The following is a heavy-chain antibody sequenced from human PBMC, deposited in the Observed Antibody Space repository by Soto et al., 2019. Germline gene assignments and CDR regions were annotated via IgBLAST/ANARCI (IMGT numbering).Heavy chain of an antibody. V-gene: IGHV3-30-3*01. J-gene: IGHJ6*02. CDR2: ISYDGSNK. CDR1: GFTFSSYA. Sequence: LSCAASGFTFSSYAMHWVRQAPGKGLEWVAVISYDGSNKYYADSVKGRFTISRDNSKNTLYLQMNSLRAEDTAVYYCARVEGSDYPYYYYGMDVWGQGTTVTVSS. CDR3: ARVEGSDYPYYYYGMDV. D-gene: IGHD4-17*01.